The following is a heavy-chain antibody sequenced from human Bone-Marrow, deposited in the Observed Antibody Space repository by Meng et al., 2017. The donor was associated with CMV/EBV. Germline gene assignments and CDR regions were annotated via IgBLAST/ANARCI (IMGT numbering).Heavy chain of an antibody. Sequence: SVKVSCKASGGTFSSYAISWVRQAPGQGLEWRGGIIPIFGTANYAQKFQGRVTITTDESTSTAYMERRSLRPADTAVYYCGRGRLVGAVDYWGQGTLVTVSS. CDR2: IIPIFGTA. D-gene: IGHD1-26*01. J-gene: IGHJ4*02. V-gene: IGHV1-69*05. CDR1: GGTFSSYA. CDR3: GRGRLVGAVDY.